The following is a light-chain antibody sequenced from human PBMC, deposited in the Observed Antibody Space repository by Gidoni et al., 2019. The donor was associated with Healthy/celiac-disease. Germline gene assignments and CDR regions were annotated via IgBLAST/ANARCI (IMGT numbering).Light chain of an antibody. V-gene: IGKV1-33*01. CDR1: QDISSY. J-gene: IGKJ3*01. Sequence: DIQMTKYPSSLSASVGDRVTITCQASQDISSYLNWYQQKPGKAPKLLIYAASNLETGVPSRFSGSGSGTDFTFTISSLQPEDIATYYCQQYYNLPLTFGPGTKVEIK. CDR3: QQYYNLPLT. CDR2: AAS.